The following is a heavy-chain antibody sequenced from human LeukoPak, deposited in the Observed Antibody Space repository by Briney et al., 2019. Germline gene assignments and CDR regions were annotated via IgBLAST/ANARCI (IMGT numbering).Heavy chain of an antibody. D-gene: IGHD2-8*01. CDR2: IIPIFGIA. Sequence: SVTVSCTASGGTFSSYAISWVRQAPGQGLEWMGRIIPIFGIANYAQKFQGRVTITADKSTSTAYMELSSLRSEDTAVYYCARESTSRGYCTNGVCSSWAFDIWGQGTMVTVSS. J-gene: IGHJ3*02. CDR3: ARESTSRGYCTNGVCSSWAFDI. CDR1: GGTFSSYA. V-gene: IGHV1-69*04.